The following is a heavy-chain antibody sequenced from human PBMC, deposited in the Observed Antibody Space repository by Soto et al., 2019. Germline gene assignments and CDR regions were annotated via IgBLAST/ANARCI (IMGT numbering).Heavy chain of an antibody. V-gene: IGHV3-21*01. CDR1: GFTFSSYS. CDR2: ISSSSSYI. J-gene: IGHJ5*02. CDR3: ARVRSSGWYWFDP. D-gene: IGHD6-19*01. Sequence: GGSLRLSCAASGFTFSSYSMNWVRQAPGKGLEWVSSISSSSSYIYYADSVKGRFTISRDNAKNSLYLQMNSLRAEDTAVYYCARVRSSGWYWFDPWGQGTLVTVSS.